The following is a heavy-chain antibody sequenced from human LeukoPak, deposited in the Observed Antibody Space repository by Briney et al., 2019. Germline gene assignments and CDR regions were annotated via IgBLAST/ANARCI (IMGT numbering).Heavy chain of an antibody. V-gene: IGHV3-48*01. CDR2: ISSSSSTI. Sequence: PGGSLRLSCAASGFSFSSYGMNWVRQAPGKGLEWVSYISSSSSTIYYADSVKGRFTISRDNAKNSLYLQMNSLRAEDTAVYYCARDGDAGTILEWLYEPDYYYYMDVWGKGTTVTVSS. CDR1: GFSFSSYG. D-gene: IGHD3-3*01. CDR3: ARDGDAGTILEWLYEPDYYYYMDV. J-gene: IGHJ6*03.